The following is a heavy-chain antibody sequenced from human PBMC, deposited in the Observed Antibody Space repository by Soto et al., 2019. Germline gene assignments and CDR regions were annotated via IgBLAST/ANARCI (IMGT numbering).Heavy chain of an antibody. CDR2: ISYDGSNK. D-gene: IGHD3-10*01. CDR3: ARDLSMVRGVMGFDY. J-gene: IGHJ4*02. Sequence: PGGSLRLSCAASGFTFSSYAMHWVRQAPGKGLEWVAVISYDGSNKYYADSVKGRFTISRDNSKNTLYLQMNSLRAEDTAVYYCARDLSMVRGVMGFDYWGQGTLVTVSS. CDR1: GFTFSSYA. V-gene: IGHV3-30-3*01.